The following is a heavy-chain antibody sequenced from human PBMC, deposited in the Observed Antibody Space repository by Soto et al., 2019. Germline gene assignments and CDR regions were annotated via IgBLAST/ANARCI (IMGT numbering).Heavy chain of an antibody. CDR3: AKACCSSTSFNWFDP. J-gene: IGHJ5*02. CDR2: ISGSGGST. D-gene: IGHD2-2*01. CDR1: GFTFSSYA. Sequence: PGGSLRLSCAASGFTFSSYAMSWVRQAPGKGLEWVSAISGSGGSTYYADSVKGRFTISRDNSENTLYLQMNSLRAEDTAVYYCAKACCSSTSFNWFDPWGQGTLVTVSS. V-gene: IGHV3-23*01.